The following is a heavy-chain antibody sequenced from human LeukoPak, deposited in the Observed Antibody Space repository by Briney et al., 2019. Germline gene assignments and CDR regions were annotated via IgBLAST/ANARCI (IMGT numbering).Heavy chain of an antibody. V-gene: IGHV1-69*13. CDR2: IIPIFGTA. J-gene: IGHJ4*02. CDR3: SIGDYCSSTSFYLTIDY. Sequence: SVTVSCTASGGTFSSYAISWVRQAPGQGLEWMGGIIPIFGTANYAQTFQGRVTITADESPSPAYMELSSLRSEDTAVNYCSIGDYCSSTSFYLTIDYWGQGTLVTVSS. D-gene: IGHD2-2*01. CDR1: GGTFSSYA.